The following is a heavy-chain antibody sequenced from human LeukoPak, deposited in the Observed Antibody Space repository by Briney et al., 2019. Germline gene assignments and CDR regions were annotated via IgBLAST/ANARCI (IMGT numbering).Heavy chain of an antibody. CDR1: GFTFSSYG. D-gene: IGHD3-22*01. V-gene: IGHV3-33*01. CDR3: ARTYDSSGYDYGHYFDY. J-gene: IGHJ4*02. CDR2: IWFDGSNK. Sequence: GGSLRLSCAASGFTFSSYGMHWVRQAPGKGLEWVAVIWFDGSNKYYVDSVKGRFTISRDNSENTLYLQMNSLRAEDTAVYYCARTYDSSGYDYGHYFDYWGQGTLVTVSS.